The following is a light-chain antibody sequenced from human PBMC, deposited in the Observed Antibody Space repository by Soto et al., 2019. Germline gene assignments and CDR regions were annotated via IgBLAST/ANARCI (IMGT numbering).Light chain of an antibody. Sequence: IQLNQSPSSLSASVGDRVTISCRASQGIANFLAWYQQKPGKAPKLLIYGASTLQSGVPSRFSGSGAGTDFTLTISSLQPEDFATYSCQQLNSFPIPFGPGTKVDIK. CDR2: GAS. V-gene: IGKV1-9*01. CDR3: QQLNSFPIP. CDR1: QGIANF. J-gene: IGKJ3*01.